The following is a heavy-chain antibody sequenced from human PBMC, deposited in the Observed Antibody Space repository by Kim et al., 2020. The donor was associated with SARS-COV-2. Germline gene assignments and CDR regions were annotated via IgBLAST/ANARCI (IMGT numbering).Heavy chain of an antibody. D-gene: IGHD5-12*01. CDR1: GFTFSNFG. Sequence: GGSLRLSCAASGFTFSNFGMNWVRQAPGKGLEWVSAIGGGGSNTYFADSVKGRFTVSRDNSKNTLYLQVNSLRAEDTAVYYCARGYSGYFDYWGQGTLVTVSS. CDR3: ARGYSGYFDY. V-gene: IGHV3-23*01. CDR2: IGGGGSNT. J-gene: IGHJ4*02.